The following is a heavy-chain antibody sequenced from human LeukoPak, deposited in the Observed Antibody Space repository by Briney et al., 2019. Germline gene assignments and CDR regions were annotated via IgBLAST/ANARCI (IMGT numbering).Heavy chain of an antibody. J-gene: IGHJ5*02. D-gene: IGHD2-2*01. CDR2: IYYSGST. V-gene: IGHV4-59*01. CDR3: ARAEVVVVPAATSFGWFDP. CDR1: GGSISSYY. Sequence: SETLSLTCTVSGGSISSYYWNWIRQPPGKGLEWIGYIYYSGSTNYNPSLKSRVTISVDTSKNQFSLKLSSVTAADTAVYYCARAEVVVVPAATSFGWFDPWGQGTLVTVSP.